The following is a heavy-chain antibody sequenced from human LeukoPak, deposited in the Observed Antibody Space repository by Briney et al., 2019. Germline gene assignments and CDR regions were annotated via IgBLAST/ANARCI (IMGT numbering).Heavy chain of an antibody. CDR1: GGSISSSSYY. Sequence: PSETLSLTCTVSGGSISSSSYYWGWIRQPPGKGLEWIGSIYYSGSTYYNPSLKSRVTISVDTSKNQLSLKLSSVTAADTAVYYCARGRAIAATVDPWGQGTLVTVSS. V-gene: IGHV4-39*07. CDR2: IYYSGST. D-gene: IGHD6-13*01. CDR3: ARGRAIAATVDP. J-gene: IGHJ5*02.